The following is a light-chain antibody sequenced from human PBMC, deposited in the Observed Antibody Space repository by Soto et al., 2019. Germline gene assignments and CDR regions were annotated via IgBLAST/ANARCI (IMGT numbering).Light chain of an antibody. CDR3: QHYSNRPPRA. CDR1: QSVGSS. V-gene: IGKV3-15*01. J-gene: IGKJ4*01. Sequence: EIVMTQSPATLSVSPGERVTLSCRASQSVGSSLAWYQQKPGQAPRLLIFGASARATGIPARFSGSGSGTEFTLTISSLQSEDFAVYSCQHYSNRPPRALGGGPKV. CDR2: GAS.